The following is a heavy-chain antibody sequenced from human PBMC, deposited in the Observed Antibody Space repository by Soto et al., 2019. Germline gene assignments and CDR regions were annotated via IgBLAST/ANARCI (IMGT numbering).Heavy chain of an antibody. Sequence: SETLSLTCTVSGGAINSYYWTWIRQPAGKGLEWIGSIYRSGSTKYNPSLKSRVTMSIHTSKNQFSLRLTSVTAADTAVYYCARGTTFSDWLETCGKGTLAT. V-gene: IGHV4-4*07. CDR1: GGAINSYY. J-gene: IGHJ5*02. D-gene: IGHD3-9*01. CDR3: ARGTTFSDWLET. CDR2: IYRSGST.